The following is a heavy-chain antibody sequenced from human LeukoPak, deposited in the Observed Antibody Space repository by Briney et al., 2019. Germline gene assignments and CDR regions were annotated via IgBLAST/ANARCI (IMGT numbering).Heavy chain of an antibody. Sequence: GGSLRLSCAASGFTFSSFAMSWVRQAPGKGLEWVSAISGSGGNTYYADSVKGRFTISRDNSKNTLYLQVNSLRAEDTAVYYCAKCYSNYVSSSYFMDVWGKGTTVTVSS. CDR1: GFTFSSFA. J-gene: IGHJ6*03. CDR3: AKCYSNYVSSSYFMDV. D-gene: IGHD4-11*01. V-gene: IGHV3-23*01. CDR2: ISGSGGNT.